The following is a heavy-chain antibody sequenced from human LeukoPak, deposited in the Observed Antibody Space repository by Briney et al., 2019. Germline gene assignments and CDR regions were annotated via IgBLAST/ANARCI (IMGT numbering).Heavy chain of an antibody. CDR2: IIPILGIA. CDR1: GYTFTAYY. CDR3: ARDYSSSWTRGYYYGMDV. J-gene: IGHJ6*02. Sequence: SVKVSCKASGYTFTAYYMHLVRQAPGQGLEWMGRIIPILGIANYAQKFQGRVTITADKSTSTAYMELSSLRSEDTAVYYCARDYSSSWTRGYYYGMDVWGQGTTVTVSS. V-gene: IGHV1-69*04. D-gene: IGHD6-13*01.